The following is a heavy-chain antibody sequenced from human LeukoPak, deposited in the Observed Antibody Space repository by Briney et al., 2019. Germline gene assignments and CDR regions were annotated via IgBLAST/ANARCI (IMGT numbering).Heavy chain of an antibody. V-gene: IGHV3-73*01. CDR3: TRYYYDSSGYYYLFDY. CDR2: IRSKANSYAT. D-gene: IGHD3-22*01. J-gene: IGHJ4*02. Sequence: PGGSLTLSCAASGFTFSGSAMHWVRQASGKGLEWVGRIRSKANSYATAYAASVKGRFTISRDDSKNTAYQQMNSLKTEDTAVYYCTRYYYDSSGYYYLFDYWGQGTPVTVSS. CDR1: GFTFSGSA.